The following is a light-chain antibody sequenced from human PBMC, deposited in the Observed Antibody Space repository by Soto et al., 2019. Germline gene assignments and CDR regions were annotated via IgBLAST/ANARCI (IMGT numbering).Light chain of an antibody. J-gene: IGKJ5*01. Sequence: DIQMTQSPSSLSASVGDRVTITCRASQSISFYLNWYQQKPGNAPKVLIYAASNLQTGVPSRFSGSGSGTDLTLTINSLQPEDFATYSCQQSYSTPITFGQGTRLEIK. CDR3: QQSYSTPIT. CDR1: QSISFY. CDR2: AAS. V-gene: IGKV1-39*01.